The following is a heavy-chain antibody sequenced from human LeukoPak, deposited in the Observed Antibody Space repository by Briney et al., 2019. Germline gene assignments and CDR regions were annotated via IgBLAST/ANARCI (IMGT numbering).Heavy chain of an antibody. CDR2: IWYDGSNE. CDR1: GFTFSSYG. CDR3: ARPTTVTTISADAFDI. Sequence: GGSLRLSCAASGFTFSSYGMHWVRQAPGKGLEWVAVIWYDGSNEYYADSVKGRFTISRDNSKNTLYLQMNSLRAEDTAVYYCARPTTVTTISADAFDIWGQGTMVTVSS. V-gene: IGHV3-33*01. J-gene: IGHJ3*02. D-gene: IGHD4-17*01.